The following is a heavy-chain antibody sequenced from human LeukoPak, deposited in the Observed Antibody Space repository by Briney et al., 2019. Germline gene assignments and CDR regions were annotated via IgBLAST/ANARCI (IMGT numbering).Heavy chain of an antibody. V-gene: IGHV1-18*04. D-gene: IGHD6-19*01. CDR1: GYIFSNYG. J-gene: IGHJ4*02. CDR2: TSYNGNT. CDR3: ARHSGSGWQALGY. Sequence: ASVKVSCKASGYIFSNYGISWVRQAPGLGLEWMGWTSYNGNTNYAQKFQDRVTMTTDTSTTTAYMELRSLESDDTAVYYCARHSGSGWQALGYWGQVTLVTVSS.